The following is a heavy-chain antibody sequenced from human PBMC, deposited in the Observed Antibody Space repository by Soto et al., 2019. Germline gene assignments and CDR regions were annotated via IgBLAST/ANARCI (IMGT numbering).Heavy chain of an antibody. J-gene: IGHJ4*02. Sequence: SVRVSCKGSGGTFSSYTIICVRQAPGQGLEWMGRIIRILGIANYAQKFQRRVTITADKSTSTAYMELSRLRSEDTAVYYCARAPLNSGTFDYWGQGTLVTVSS. V-gene: IGHV1-69*02. CDR3: ARAPLNSGTFDY. CDR1: GGTFSSYT. CDR2: IIRILGIA. D-gene: IGHD5-12*01.